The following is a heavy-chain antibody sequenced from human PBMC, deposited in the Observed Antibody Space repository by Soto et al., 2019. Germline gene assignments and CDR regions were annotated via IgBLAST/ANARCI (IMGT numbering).Heavy chain of an antibody. CDR2: INAGNGNT. Sequence: QVQLVQSGAEVKKPGATVKVSCKASGYTFTSYAIHWVRQAPGQRLEWMGWINAGNGNTKYSQKFQDRVTITRDTSASTAYMELSSLRSEDTAVYYCARDLGGWPDYWGQGTLVTVSS. CDR1: GYTFTSYA. CDR3: ARDLGGWPDY. J-gene: IGHJ4*02. V-gene: IGHV1-3*01. D-gene: IGHD6-19*01.